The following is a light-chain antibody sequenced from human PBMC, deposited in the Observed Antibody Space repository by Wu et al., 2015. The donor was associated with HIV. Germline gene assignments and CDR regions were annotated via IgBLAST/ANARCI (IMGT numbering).Light chain of an antibody. Sequence: DIQMTQSPSSLSASVGDRVTITCRASQGISNFLAWYQRKPGKPPKVLIYAASTLQSGVPSRFSGSGSGTDFTLTINRLEPEDFAVYYCQQYDASFPWTFGQGTRVEI. J-gene: IGKJ1*01. CDR2: AAS. CDR1: QGISNF. V-gene: IGKV1-27*01. CDR3: QQYDASFPWT.